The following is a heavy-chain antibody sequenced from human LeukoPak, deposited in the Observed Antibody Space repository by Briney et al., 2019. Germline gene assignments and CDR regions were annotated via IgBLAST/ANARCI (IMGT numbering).Heavy chain of an antibody. CDR3: AKAGSTPYDYYYYGMDV. J-gene: IGHJ6*02. CDR2: ISGSGGST. D-gene: IGHD5/OR15-5a*01. Sequence: GGSLRLSCAASGFTFSSYAMSWVRQAPGKGLEWVSAISGSGGSTYYADSVKGRFTISRDNSKNTLYLRMNSLRAEDTAVYYCAKAGSTPYDYYYYGMDVWGQGTTVTVSS. CDR1: GFTFSSYA. V-gene: IGHV3-23*01.